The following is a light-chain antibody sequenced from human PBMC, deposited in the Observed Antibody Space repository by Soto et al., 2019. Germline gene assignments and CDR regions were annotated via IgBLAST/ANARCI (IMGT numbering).Light chain of an antibody. CDR3: VSWDDSLSGWV. J-gene: IGLJ3*02. Sequence: QSALTQPPSASGPPGQSVTISCSGSNSNIGGNYVYWYQQLPGTSPKLLVLRNDQRPSGVPDRFSGSKSGTSASLAISGLRSGDEADYFCVSWDDSLSGWVFGGGTKLTVL. CDR2: RND. V-gene: IGLV1-47*01. CDR1: NSNIGGNY.